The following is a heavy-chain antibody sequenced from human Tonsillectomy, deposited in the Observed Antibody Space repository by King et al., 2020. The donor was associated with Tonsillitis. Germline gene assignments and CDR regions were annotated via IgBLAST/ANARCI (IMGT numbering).Heavy chain of an antibody. V-gene: IGHV3-23*04. Sequence: VQLVESGGGLVQPGGSLRLSCAASGFTFRSYAMSWVRQAPGKGLEWVSAISGSGGSTYYADSVKGRFTISRDNSKNTLYLQMNSLRADDTAVYYCANDVTDYGGAPTTFDYWGQGTLVSVSS. J-gene: IGHJ4*02. CDR1: GFTFRSYA. CDR3: ANDVTDYGGAPTTFDY. CDR2: ISGSGGST. D-gene: IGHD4-23*01.